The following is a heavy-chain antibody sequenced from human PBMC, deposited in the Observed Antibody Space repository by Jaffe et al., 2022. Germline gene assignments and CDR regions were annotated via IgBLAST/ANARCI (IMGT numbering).Heavy chain of an antibody. J-gene: IGHJ6*03. Sequence: QVQLVQSGAEVKKPGASVKVSCKASGYTFTGYYMHWVRQAPGQGLEWMGWINPNSGGTNYAQKFQGRVTMTRDTSISTAYMELSRLRSDDTAVYYCARERIDCSSTSCRIYYYYMDVWGKGTTVTVSS. CDR1: GYTFTGYY. V-gene: IGHV1-2*02. D-gene: IGHD2-2*01. CDR3: ARERIDCSSTSCRIYYYYMDV. CDR2: INPNSGGT.